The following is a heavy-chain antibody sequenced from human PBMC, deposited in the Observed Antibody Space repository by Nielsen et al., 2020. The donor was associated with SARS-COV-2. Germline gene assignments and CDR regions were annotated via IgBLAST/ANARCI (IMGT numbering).Heavy chain of an antibody. Sequence: GESLKISCAASGFTFSSYAMSWVRQAPGKGLEWVSAISGSGGSTYYADSVKGRFTISRDNSKNTLYLQMNSLRAEDTAVYYCAKSIPVGPAAIPSWFDPWGQGTLVTRLL. CDR2: ISGSGGST. J-gene: IGHJ5*02. CDR3: AKSIPVGPAAIPSWFDP. CDR1: GFTFSSYA. V-gene: IGHV3-23*01. D-gene: IGHD2-2*01.